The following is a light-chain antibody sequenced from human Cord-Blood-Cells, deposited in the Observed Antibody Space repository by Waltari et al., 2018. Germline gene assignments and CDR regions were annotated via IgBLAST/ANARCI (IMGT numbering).Light chain of an antibody. J-gene: IGKJ1*01. Sequence: EIVLTQSPAPLSLSPGERATLPCRASQSVSRYLAWYQQKPGQAPRLLIYDASNRATGIPARFSGSGSGTDFTLTISSLEPEDFAVYYCQQRSNWPPWTFGQGTKVEIK. CDR1: QSVSRY. CDR2: DAS. CDR3: QQRSNWPPWT. V-gene: IGKV3-11*01.